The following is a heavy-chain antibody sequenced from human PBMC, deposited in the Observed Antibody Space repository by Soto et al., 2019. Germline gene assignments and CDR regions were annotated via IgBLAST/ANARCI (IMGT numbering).Heavy chain of an antibody. CDR3: ARNRNPSLKIHGMDV. CDR2: INPNSGGA. CDR1: GYTFIGYY. J-gene: IGHJ6*02. Sequence: QVQLVQSGAEVKKPGASVKVSCKASGYTFIGYYIHWVRQAPGQGLEWMGWINPNSGGAKYSQKFQAWVTMTSDTSISTAYMELSRLKSDDTAVYYCARNRNPSLKIHGMDVWGRGTTVTVSS. V-gene: IGHV1-2*04.